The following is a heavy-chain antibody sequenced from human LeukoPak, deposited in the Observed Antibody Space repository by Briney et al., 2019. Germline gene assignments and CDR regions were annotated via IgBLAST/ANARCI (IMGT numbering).Heavy chain of an antibody. V-gene: IGHV3-21*01. CDR2: ISSSSSYI. CDR3: ARGRGYSSIWVDY. Sequence: GGSLRLSCAASGFTFSSYSMNWVRQAPGKGLEWVSSISSSSSYIYYADSVKGRFTISRDNAKNSLYLQMNSLRAEDTAVYYCARGRGYSSIWVDYWGQGTLVTVSS. J-gene: IGHJ4*02. CDR1: GFTFSSYS. D-gene: IGHD6-13*01.